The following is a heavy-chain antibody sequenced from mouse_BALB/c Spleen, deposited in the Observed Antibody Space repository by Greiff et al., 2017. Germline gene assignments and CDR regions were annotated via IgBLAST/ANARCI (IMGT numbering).Heavy chain of an antibody. V-gene: IGHV14-3*02. Sequence: EVQLQQSGAELVKPGASVKLSCTASGFNIKDTYMHWVKQRPEQGLEWIGRIDPANGNTKYDPKFQGKATITADTSSNTAYLQLSSLTSEDTAVYYCARVYDYDGRFAYWGQGTLVTVSA. CDR2: IDPANGNT. CDR1: GFNIKDTY. CDR3: ARVYDYDGRFAY. D-gene: IGHD2-4*01. J-gene: IGHJ3*01.